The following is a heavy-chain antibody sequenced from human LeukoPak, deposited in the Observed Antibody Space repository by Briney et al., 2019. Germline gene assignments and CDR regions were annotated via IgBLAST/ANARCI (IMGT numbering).Heavy chain of an antibody. D-gene: IGHD3-10*01. Sequence: PSETLSLTCTVSAGSISSSDYYRGWIRQPPGKGLEWIGNRYYSGNTYYNPSLKSRVTISVDTSKNQFSLKVSSVTAADTAVYYCARRVFGSGRHDYWGQGTLVTVSS. CDR3: ARRVFGSGRHDY. J-gene: IGHJ4*02. CDR2: RYYSGNT. CDR1: AGSISSSDYY. V-gene: IGHV4-39*01.